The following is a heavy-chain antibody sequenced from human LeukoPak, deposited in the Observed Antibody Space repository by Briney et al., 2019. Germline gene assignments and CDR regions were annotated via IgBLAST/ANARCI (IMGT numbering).Heavy chain of an antibody. CDR3: GRDCSGGSCSSGNGMDV. J-gene: IGHJ6*02. CDR1: RGTFSSYA. V-gene: IGHV1-69*04. Sequence: ASVKVSCKASRGTFSSYAISWVRQAPEQGLEWMGRVIPIMGIANYAQNFQGRATIIADKSTSTAYMELSSLRSEDTAMYYCGRDCSGGSCSSGNGMDVWGQGTTVTVSS. CDR2: VIPIMGIA. D-gene: IGHD2-15*01.